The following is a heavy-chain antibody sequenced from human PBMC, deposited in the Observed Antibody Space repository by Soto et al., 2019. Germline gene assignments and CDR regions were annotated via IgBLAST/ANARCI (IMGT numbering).Heavy chain of an antibody. Sequence: SESLSLTSTVSGGSISRLGYYWSWIRQHPGKGLEWIGYIYYSGSTYYNPSLKSRVTISVDTSMNQFSLKLSSVTAADTAVYYCASQLPSNYGDVRRLPDAFDIWGQGTMVTVSS. J-gene: IGHJ3*02. CDR1: GGSISRLGYY. CDR3: ASQLPSNYGDVRRLPDAFDI. D-gene: IGHD4-17*01. V-gene: IGHV4-31*03. CDR2: IYYSGST.